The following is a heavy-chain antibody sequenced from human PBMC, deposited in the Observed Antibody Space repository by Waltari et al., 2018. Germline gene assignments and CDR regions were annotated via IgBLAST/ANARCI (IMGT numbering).Heavy chain of an antibody. CDR3: VRDFGDHRTDY. J-gene: IGHJ4*02. CDR2: IDYSGNT. CDR1: GGSISSSGFY. D-gene: IGHD4-17*01. Sequence: QLQLQESGPGLVKSSETLSLTCTVSGGSISSSGFYWGWFRQPPGKGLEWIGTIDYSGNTYYNPSLKSRVTISVDTSKRQFSLKLNSVTAADTAVYYCVRDFGDHRTDYWGQGTLVTVSS. V-gene: IGHV4-39*02.